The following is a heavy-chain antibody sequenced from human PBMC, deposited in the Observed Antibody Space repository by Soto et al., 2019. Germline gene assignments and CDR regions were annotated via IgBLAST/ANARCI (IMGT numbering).Heavy chain of an antibody. CDR2: ITSSSTTI. J-gene: IGHJ5*02. V-gene: IGHV3-48*02. D-gene: IGHD6-13*01. CDR3: ARDNGIAGSFDP. CDR1: GFTFSTYS. Sequence: GGSLRLSCAASGFTFSTYSMNWVRQAPGKGLEWISYITSSSTTIFYADSVKGRFTISRDNAKNSLYLQMNSLRDEDTSVYYCARDNGIAGSFDPWGQGTLVTVSS.